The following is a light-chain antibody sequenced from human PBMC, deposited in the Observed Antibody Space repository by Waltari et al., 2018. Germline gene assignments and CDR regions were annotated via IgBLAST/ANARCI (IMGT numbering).Light chain of an antibody. V-gene: IGKV3-20*01. Sequence: EIVLTQSPGTLSLSPGERATLSCRASQSVSRTLAWYQQKPGQAPRLLIYDASSRATGSPDRFSGSGSGTDFILTIRRLEPEDFAVYYCQKYGTLPATFGQGTKVEIK. CDR3: QKYGTLPAT. CDR1: QSVSRT. J-gene: IGKJ1*01. CDR2: DAS.